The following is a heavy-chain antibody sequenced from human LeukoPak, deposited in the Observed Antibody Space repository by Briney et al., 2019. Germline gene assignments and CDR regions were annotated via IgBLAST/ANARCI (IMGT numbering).Heavy chain of an antibody. CDR3: TLTMIVVARSHFDY. J-gene: IGHJ4*02. D-gene: IGHD3-22*01. V-gene: IGHV3-49*04. Sequence: GGSLRLSCTASGFTFGEYGMSWVRQAPGKGLEWIGFIRSKGHGGTTEYAASVKGRFTISRDDSKSIAYPQLNSLKTEDTAVYYCTLTMIVVARSHFDYWGQGTLVTVSS. CDR2: IRSKGHGGTT. CDR1: GFTFGEYG.